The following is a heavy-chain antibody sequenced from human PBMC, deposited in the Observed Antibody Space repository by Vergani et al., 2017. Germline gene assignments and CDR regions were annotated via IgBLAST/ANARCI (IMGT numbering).Heavy chain of an antibody. Sequence: QVQLVQSVTEVEKPGASVKVSCKASGYTFTGYYIHWVRQAPGQALEWMGWISPNSGGTNYAQKFQGRVTMTRDTSISTAYMELSRLRSDDTAVYYCARSYYGSGSYYNVHDYWGQGTLVTVSS. CDR3: ARSYYGSGSYYNVHDY. CDR1: GYTFTGYY. V-gene: IGHV1-2*02. D-gene: IGHD3-10*01. J-gene: IGHJ4*02. CDR2: ISPNSGGT.